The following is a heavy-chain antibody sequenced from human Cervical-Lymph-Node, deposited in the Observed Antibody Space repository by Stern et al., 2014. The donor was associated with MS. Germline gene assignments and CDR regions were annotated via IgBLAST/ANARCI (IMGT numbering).Heavy chain of an antibody. CDR2: ISNDGLNK. CDR3: ANAAALSCRTATCYKAFEH. CDR1: GFSFSSYG. V-gene: IGHV3-30*18. Sequence: VQLVESGGGVVQPGKSLRLSCAASGFSFSSYGMHWVRQAPGKGLDWVAVISNDGLNKYYADSVEGRFTVSRDNSKNTLYLQMNSLRPEDTAVYYCANAAALSCRTATCYKAFEHWGQGILVTVSS. J-gene: IGHJ4*02. D-gene: IGHD2-2*02.